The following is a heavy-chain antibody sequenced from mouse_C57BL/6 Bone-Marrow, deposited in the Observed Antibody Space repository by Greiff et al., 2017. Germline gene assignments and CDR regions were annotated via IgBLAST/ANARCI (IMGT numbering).Heavy chain of an antibody. J-gene: IGHJ1*03. Sequence: VKLMESGAELARPGASVKLSCKASGYTFTSYGISWVKQRTGQGLEWIGEIYPRSGNTYYNEKFKGKATLTADKSASTAYMELRSLTSEDSAVYFCARWPIYYYGSSYSYWYFEVWGTGTTVTVSS. CDR3: ARWPIYYYGSSYSYWYFEV. CDR2: IYPRSGNT. V-gene: IGHV1-81*01. CDR1: GYTFTSYG. D-gene: IGHD1-1*01.